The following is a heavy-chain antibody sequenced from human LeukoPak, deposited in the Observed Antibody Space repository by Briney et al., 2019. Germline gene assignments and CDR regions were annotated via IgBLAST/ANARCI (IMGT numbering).Heavy chain of an antibody. Sequence: GGSLRLSCAASGFTFSNYGMHWVRQAPGKGLEWVAVISYDGSNKYYADSVKGRFTISRDNSKNTLYLQMNSLRAEDTAVYYCARVLISSGSYPPYYYYYMDVWGKGTTVTISS. J-gene: IGHJ6*03. CDR2: ISYDGSNK. CDR1: GFTFSNYG. CDR3: ARVLISSGSYPPYYYYYMDV. V-gene: IGHV3-30*03. D-gene: IGHD6-19*01.